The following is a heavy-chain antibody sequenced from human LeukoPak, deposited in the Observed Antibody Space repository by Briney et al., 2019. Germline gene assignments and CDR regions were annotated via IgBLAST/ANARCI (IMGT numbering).Heavy chain of an antibody. V-gene: IGHV3-9*01. D-gene: IGHD6-13*01. CDR1: GFTFDDYA. J-gene: IGHJ6*02. CDR3: AKVLTAADYYYYGMDV. Sequence: QSGGSLRLSCAASGFTFDDYAMHWVRQAPVKGLEWVSGITWNGGTLGYADSVKGRFTISRDNAKNSLYLQMNSLRGEDTALYYCAKVLTAADYYYYGMDVWGQGTTVTVSS. CDR2: ITWNGGTL.